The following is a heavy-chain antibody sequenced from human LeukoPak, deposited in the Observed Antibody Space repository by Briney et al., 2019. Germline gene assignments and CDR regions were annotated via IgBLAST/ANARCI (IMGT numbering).Heavy chain of an antibody. Sequence: GASVKVSCKASGYTFTSYGISWVRQAPGQGLEWMGWISAYNGNTNYAQKLQGRVTMTTDTSTSTAYMELRSLRSDDTAVYYCARALPIVVVTAKDAFDIWGQGTMVTVSS. CDR2: ISAYNGNT. CDR3: ARALPIVVVTAKDAFDI. J-gene: IGHJ3*02. V-gene: IGHV1-18*01. D-gene: IGHD2-21*02. CDR1: GYTFTSYG.